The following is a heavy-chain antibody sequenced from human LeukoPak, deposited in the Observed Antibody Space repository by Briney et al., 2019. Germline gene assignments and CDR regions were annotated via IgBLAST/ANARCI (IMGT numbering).Heavy chain of an antibody. D-gene: IGHD3-10*01. CDR1: GYSISSGYY. CDR2: IYQSGST. CDR3: ARGGYYGSGNDFRFDP. Sequence: PSETLSLTCTVSGYSISSGYYWGWIRQPPGKGLEWIGSIYQSGSTYYNPSLKSRVTISVDTSKNQFSLKLSSVTAADTAVYYCARGGYYGSGNDFRFDPWGQGTLVTVSS. J-gene: IGHJ5*02. V-gene: IGHV4-38-2*02.